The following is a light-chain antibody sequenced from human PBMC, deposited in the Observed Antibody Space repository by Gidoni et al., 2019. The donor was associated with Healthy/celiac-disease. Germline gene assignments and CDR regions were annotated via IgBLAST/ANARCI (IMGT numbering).Light chain of an antibody. CDR3: LLSYSGARV. V-gene: IGLV7-46*01. CDR1: TGAVTSGHY. J-gene: IGLJ2*01. Sequence: QAVVTQEPSLTVSPGGTVTLTCGSRTGAVTSGHYPYWFQQKPGKAPRTLIYDTSNKHSWTPARFSGSLLGGKAALTLSGAQPEDEAEYYCLLSYSGARVFGGGTKLTVL. CDR2: DTS.